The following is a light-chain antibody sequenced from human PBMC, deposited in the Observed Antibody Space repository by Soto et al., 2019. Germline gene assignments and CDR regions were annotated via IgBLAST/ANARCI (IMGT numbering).Light chain of an antibody. Sequence: EIVMTQSPATLSVSPGERATLYCRASQSVSSNLAWYQQKPGQATRLIIYGASTRATGIPARFSGSGSGTEFTLTISSLQSEDFASYYCQQYNNWLTWTFGQGTKVDIK. V-gene: IGKV3-15*01. CDR3: QQYNNWLTWT. J-gene: IGKJ1*01. CDR2: GAS. CDR1: QSVSSN.